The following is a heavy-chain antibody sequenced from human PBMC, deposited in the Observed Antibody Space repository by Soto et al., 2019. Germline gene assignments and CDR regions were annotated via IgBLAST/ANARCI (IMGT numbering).Heavy chain of an antibody. CDR1: GFTFSSYA. D-gene: IGHD1-26*01. Sequence: GVSLRLSCAASGFTFSSYAMSWVRQAPGKGLEWVSAISGSGGSTYYADSVKGRFTISRDNSKNTLYLQMNSLRAEDTAVYYCAKVGGEGYFDRYSYYGMDVWGQGTTVTVSS. J-gene: IGHJ6*02. CDR3: AKVGGEGYFDRYSYYGMDV. V-gene: IGHV3-23*01. CDR2: ISGSGGST.